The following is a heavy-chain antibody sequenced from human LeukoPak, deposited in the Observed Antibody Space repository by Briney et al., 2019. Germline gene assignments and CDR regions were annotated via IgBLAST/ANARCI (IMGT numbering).Heavy chain of an antibody. CDR1: GFTFSSYA. Sequence: GGSLRLSCAASGFTFSSYAMHWVRQAPGKGLEWVAVISYDGSNKYYADSVKGRFTISRDNSKNTLYLQMNSLRAEDTAVYYCAKLSKRGYTTSLYDYWGQGTLVTVSS. V-gene: IGHV3-30*04. D-gene: IGHD5-18*01. J-gene: IGHJ4*02. CDR2: ISYDGSNK. CDR3: AKLSKRGYTTSLYDY.